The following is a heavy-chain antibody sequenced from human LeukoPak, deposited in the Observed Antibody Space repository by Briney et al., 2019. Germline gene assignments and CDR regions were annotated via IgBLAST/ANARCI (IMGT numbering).Heavy chain of an antibody. D-gene: IGHD3-10*01. CDR3: ARAPLWFGELGAFDI. CDR1: GGSFSGYY. J-gene: IGHJ3*02. V-gene: IGHV4-34*01. Sequence: PSQTLSLTCAVYGGSFSGYYWSWIRQPPGKGLEWIGEINHSGSTNYNPSLKSRVTTSVDTSKNQFSLKLSSVTAADTAVYYCARAPLWFGELGAFDIWGQGTMVTVSS. CDR2: INHSGST.